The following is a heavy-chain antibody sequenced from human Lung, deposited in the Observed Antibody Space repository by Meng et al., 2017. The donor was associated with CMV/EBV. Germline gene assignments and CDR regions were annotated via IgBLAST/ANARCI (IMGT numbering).Heavy chain of an antibody. CDR1: GGSISSGGYY. Sequence: QVQVQESGPGLVKPSQTLSLTCTGSGGSISSGGYYWSWIRQHPGKGLEWIGYIHSSGSTYYNPSLRSRLTISVDTSKNQFSLKLSSVTAADTAVYYCARASYGSGSPLGESWFDPWGQGTLVTVSS. J-gene: IGHJ5*02. CDR2: IHSSGST. CDR3: ARASYGSGSPLGESWFDP. V-gene: IGHV4-31*03. D-gene: IGHD3-10*01.